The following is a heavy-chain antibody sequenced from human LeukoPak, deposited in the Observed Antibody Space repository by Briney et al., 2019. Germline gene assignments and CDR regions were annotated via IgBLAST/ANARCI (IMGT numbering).Heavy chain of an antibody. CDR3: AREARLLENDAFDI. CDR1: GSTFSSYS. V-gene: IGHV3-21*01. CDR2: ISSSSSYI. J-gene: IGHJ3*02. D-gene: IGHD1-1*01. Sequence: GGSLRLSCAASGSTFSSYSMNWVRQAPGKGLEWVSSISSSSSYIYYADSVKGRFTISRDNAKNSLYLQMNSLRAEDTAVYYCAREARLLENDAFDIWGQGTMVTVSS.